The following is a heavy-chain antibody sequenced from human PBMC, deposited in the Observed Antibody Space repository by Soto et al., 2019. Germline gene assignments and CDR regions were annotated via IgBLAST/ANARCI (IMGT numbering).Heavy chain of an antibody. D-gene: IGHD3-16*01. CDR1: GYTFTSYW. J-gene: IGHJ2*01. CDR3: ATFWHRSDINRGNWYCDR. CDR2: IYPGDSDN. V-gene: IGHV5-51*01. Sequence: PGESLKISCKGSGYTFTSYWIGWVRQLPGKGLEWVGIIYPGDSDNRYSPSFHGQVAISADKSISTSYLQWSILKASDTAMYYSATFWHRSDINRGNWYCDRWGRGTLVTASS.